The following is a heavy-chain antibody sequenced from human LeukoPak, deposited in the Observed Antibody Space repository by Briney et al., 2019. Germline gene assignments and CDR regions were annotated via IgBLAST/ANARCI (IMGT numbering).Heavy chain of an antibody. CDR3: AREPLYGSGSWPLDY. D-gene: IGHD3-10*01. CDR2: ISYDGSNE. CDR1: GFTFSNYA. Sequence: GGSLRLSCAASGFTFSNYAMSWVRQAPGKGLEWVAVISYDGSNEYYADSVKGRFSISRDNSNYTVHLQMNSLRAEDTAVYYCAREPLYGSGSWPLDYWGQGTLVTVSS. V-gene: IGHV3-30-3*01. J-gene: IGHJ4*02.